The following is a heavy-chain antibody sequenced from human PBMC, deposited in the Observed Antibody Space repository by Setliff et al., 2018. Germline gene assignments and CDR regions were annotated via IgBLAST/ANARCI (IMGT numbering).Heavy chain of an antibody. Sequence: ASVKVSCKASGGTFSSYAISWVRQAPGQGLEWMGGIIPIFGTANYAQKFQGRVTMTTDTSTSTAYMELRSLRYDDTAVYYCVRAPRLEWILPTFDYWGQGTPVTVSS. J-gene: IGHJ4*02. CDR3: VRAPRLEWILPTFDY. CDR1: GGTFSSYA. CDR2: IIPIFGTA. D-gene: IGHD3-3*01. V-gene: IGHV1-69*05.